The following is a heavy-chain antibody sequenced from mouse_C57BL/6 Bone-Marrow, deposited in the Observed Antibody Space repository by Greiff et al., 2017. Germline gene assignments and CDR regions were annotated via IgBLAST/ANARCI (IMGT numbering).Heavy chain of an antibody. V-gene: IGHV5-16*01. CDR1: GFTFSDYY. CDR2: INYDGSST. Sequence: EVMLVESEGGLVQPGSSMKLSCTASGFTFSDYYMAWVRQVPEKGLEWVANINYDGSSTYYLDSLKSRFIISRDNAKNILYLQMSSLKSEDTATYYCASYDGYYGMDYWGQGTSVTVSS. CDR3: ASYDGYYGMDY. J-gene: IGHJ4*01. D-gene: IGHD2-3*01.